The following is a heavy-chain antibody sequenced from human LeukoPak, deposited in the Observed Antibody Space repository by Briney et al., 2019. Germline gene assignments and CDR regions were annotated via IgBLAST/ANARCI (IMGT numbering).Heavy chain of an antibody. CDR1: GGSISSGDYY. D-gene: IGHD6-19*01. CDR3: ARVAVAGTCFDY. V-gene: IGHV4-30-4*01. CDR2: IYYSGST. J-gene: IGHJ4*02. Sequence: SETLSLTCTVSGGSISSGDYYWSWIRQPPGKGLEWIGYIYYSGSTYYNPSLKSRVTISVDTSKNQFSLKLSSVTAADTAVYYCARVAVAGTCFDYWGQGTLVTVSS.